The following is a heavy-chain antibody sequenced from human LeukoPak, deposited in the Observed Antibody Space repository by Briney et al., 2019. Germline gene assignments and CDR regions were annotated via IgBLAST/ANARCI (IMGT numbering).Heavy chain of an antibody. D-gene: IGHD2-15*01. CDR1: GFTFSSYE. CDR3: ARALYCNSGSCYSGYYYGMDV. J-gene: IGHJ6*02. Sequence: PGGSLRLSCAASGFTFSSYEMNWVRQAPGKRLDWVSYISSSGSTIYYADSVKGRFTISRDNAKNSLFLQMNSLRAEDTAVYYCARALYCNSGSCYSGYYYGMDVWGQGTTVTVSS. V-gene: IGHV3-48*03. CDR2: ISSSGSTI.